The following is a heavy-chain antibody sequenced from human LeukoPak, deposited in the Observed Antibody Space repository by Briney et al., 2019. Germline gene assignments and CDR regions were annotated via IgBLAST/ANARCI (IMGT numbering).Heavy chain of an antibody. D-gene: IGHD1-14*01. V-gene: IGHV1-69*13. J-gene: IGHJ4*02. Sequence: ASVKVSCKASGGTFSSYAISWVRQAPGQGLEWMVGIIPIFGTANYAQKFQGRVTITADESTSTAYMELSSLRSEDTAVYYCARGISGRSHFDYWGQGTLVTVSS. CDR1: GGTFSSYA. CDR3: ARGISGRSHFDY. CDR2: IIPIFGTA.